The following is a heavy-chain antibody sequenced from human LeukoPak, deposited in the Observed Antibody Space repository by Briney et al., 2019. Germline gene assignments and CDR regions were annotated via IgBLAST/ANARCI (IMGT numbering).Heavy chain of an antibody. J-gene: IGHJ4*02. CDR1: GYTFTGYY. Sequence: SVKVSCKASGYTFTGYYMHWVRQAPGQGLEWMGRIIPILGIANYAQKFQGRVTITADKSTSTAYMELSSLRSEDTAVYYCARGYGDYVDYWGQGTLATVSS. D-gene: IGHD4-17*01. CDR2: IIPILGIA. CDR3: ARGYGDYVDY. V-gene: IGHV1-69*04.